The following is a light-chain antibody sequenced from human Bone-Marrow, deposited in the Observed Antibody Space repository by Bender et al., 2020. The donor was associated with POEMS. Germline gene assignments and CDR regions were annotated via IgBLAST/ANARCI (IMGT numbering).Light chain of an antibody. CDR3: SSFTTSSAFV. Sequence: QSALTQPASVSGSPGQSITISCAGFSGDVGGFNHVSWYLQYPGKAPKLIIYDVNHRPSGVSNRFSGSKSANTASLTISGLRAEDEADYYCSSFTTSSAFVFGTGTQVTVL. J-gene: IGLJ1*01. V-gene: IGLV2-14*03. CDR1: SGDVGGFNH. CDR2: DVN.